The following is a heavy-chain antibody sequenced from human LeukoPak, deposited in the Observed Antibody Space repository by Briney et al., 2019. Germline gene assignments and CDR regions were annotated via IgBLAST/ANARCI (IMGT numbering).Heavy chain of an antibody. D-gene: IGHD3-22*01. J-gene: IGHJ4*02. CDR1: GFTFSSYE. Sequence: QSGGSLRLSCAASGFTFSSYEMNWVRQAPGKGLEWVSYISSSGSTIYYADSVKGRFTISRDNAKNSLYLQMNSLRAEDTAVYYCAREEGSGYYPPFDYWGQGTLVTVSS. CDR3: AREEGSGYYPPFDY. V-gene: IGHV3-48*03. CDR2: ISSSGSTI.